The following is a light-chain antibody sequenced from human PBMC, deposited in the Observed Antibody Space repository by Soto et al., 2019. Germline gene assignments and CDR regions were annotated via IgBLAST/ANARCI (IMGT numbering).Light chain of an antibody. CDR3: QQHTSSPHMYT. V-gene: IGKV3-20*01. J-gene: IGKJ2*01. CDR2: AAS. Sequence: EIVLTQSPGTLSLSPGERATLSCRASQSVSSSYLVWYQQKPGQAPRLLIDAASSRATGIPDRFSGSGSGTDFTLTISRLEPEDVAVYYCQQHTSSPHMYTFGQGTKLEI. CDR1: QSVSSSY.